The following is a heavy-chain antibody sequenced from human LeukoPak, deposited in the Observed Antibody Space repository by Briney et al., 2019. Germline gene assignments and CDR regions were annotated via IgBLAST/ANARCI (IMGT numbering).Heavy chain of an antibody. V-gene: IGHV3-23*01. Sequence: PGGSLRLSCSGSGFTFSSYAMTWVRPAPGEGLQWVSAISGSGGSTYYADSVKGRFTISRDNSKNTLYLQMNSLRAEDTAVYYCAKLSAVVMVVATVDYWGQGTLVTVSS. D-gene: IGHD2-15*01. CDR2: ISGSGGST. CDR1: GFTFSSYA. J-gene: IGHJ4*02. CDR3: AKLSAVVMVVATVDY.